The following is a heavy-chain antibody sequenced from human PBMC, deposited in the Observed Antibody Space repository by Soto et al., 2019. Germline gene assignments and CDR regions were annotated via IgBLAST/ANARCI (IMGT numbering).Heavy chain of an antibody. D-gene: IGHD2-15*01. CDR3: ARAGDIVVVVAATSTGWFDP. CDR1: GGTFSSYA. J-gene: IGHJ5*02. CDR2: IIPIFGTA. V-gene: IGHV1-69*01. Sequence: QVQLVQSGAEVKKPGSSVKVSCKASGGTFSSYAISWVRQAPGQGLEWMGGIIPIFGTANYAQKFQGRVTITADESTSTAYMELSSLRSEDTAVYYCARAGDIVVVVAATSTGWFDPWGQGNLVTVSS.